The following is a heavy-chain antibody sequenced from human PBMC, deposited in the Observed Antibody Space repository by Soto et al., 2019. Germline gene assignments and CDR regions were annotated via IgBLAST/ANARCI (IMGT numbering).Heavy chain of an antibody. CDR3: ARVFGSGTQSAFFFDY. Sequence: QVQLVQSGAEVKKPGASVKVSCKASGYTFTSSGISWVRQAPGQGLEWMGWISAYNVNTNYAQKFQGRVTMTTDTSTSTAYMELRSLRSDDTAVYYCARVFGSGTQSAFFFDYWGQGTLVTVSS. J-gene: IGHJ4*02. D-gene: IGHD3-10*01. CDR2: ISAYNVNT. V-gene: IGHV1-18*04. CDR1: GYTFTSSG.